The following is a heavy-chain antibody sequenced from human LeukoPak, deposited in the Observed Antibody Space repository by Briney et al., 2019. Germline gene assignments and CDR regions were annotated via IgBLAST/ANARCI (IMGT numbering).Heavy chain of an antibody. CDR3: ARARHYYYGMDV. CDR2: IIPIFGTA. CDR1: GGTFSSYA. J-gene: IGHJ6*02. V-gene: IGHV1-69*13. Sequence: SVKVSCKASGGTFSSYAISWVRQAPGQGLEWMGGIIPIFGTANYAQKFQGRVTITADESTSTAYTELSSLRSEDTAVYYCARARHYYYGMDVWGQGTTVTVSS.